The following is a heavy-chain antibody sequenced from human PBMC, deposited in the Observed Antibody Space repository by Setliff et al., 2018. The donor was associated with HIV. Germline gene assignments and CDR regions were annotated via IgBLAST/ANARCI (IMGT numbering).Heavy chain of an antibody. CDR2: ISTFDRSI. CDR1: GYTFTNYG. Sequence: ASVKVSCKASGYTFTNYGVSWVRQAPGQGLEWVGWISTFDRSINYDDKFEGRITMTTDTSTSTAYMELRGLISDDTAVYYCVRRESDYGTKAGFRYWGQGTLVTVSS. V-gene: IGHV1-18*01. J-gene: IGHJ4*02. CDR3: VRRESDYGTKAGFRY. D-gene: IGHD4-17*01.